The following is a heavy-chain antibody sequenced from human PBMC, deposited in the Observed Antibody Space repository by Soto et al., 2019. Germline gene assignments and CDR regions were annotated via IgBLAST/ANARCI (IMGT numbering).Heavy chain of an antibody. Sequence: PGESLKISCKGSGYSFTSYWIGWVRQMPGKGLEWMGIIYPGDSDTRYSPSFQGQVTISADKSISTAYLQWSSLKASDTAMYYCARLRGTIGRGGDYYYGMDVWGQGTTVTGSS. CDR1: GYSFTSYW. CDR3: ARLRGTIGRGGDYYYGMDV. D-gene: IGHD1-26*01. CDR2: IYPGDSDT. V-gene: IGHV5-51*01. J-gene: IGHJ6*02.